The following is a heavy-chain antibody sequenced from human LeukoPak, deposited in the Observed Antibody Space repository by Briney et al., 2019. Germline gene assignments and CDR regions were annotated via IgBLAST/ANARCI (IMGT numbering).Heavy chain of an antibody. V-gene: IGHV4-39*07. CDR3: ARVPDIAVAGTSWFDP. D-gene: IGHD6-19*01. CDR1: GGSITSTSYH. CDR2: IYHSGST. J-gene: IGHJ5*01. Sequence: SETLSLTCTVSGGSITSTSYHWGWIRQPPGTGLEWIGSIYHSGSTYYNPSLKSRVTISVDTSKNQFSLKLSSVTAADTAVYYCARVPDIAVAGTSWFDPWGQGTLVTVSS.